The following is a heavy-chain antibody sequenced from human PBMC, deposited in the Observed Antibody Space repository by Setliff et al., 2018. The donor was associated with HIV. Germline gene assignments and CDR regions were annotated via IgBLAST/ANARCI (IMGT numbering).Heavy chain of an antibody. V-gene: IGHV4-4*07. CDR3: ARSIYGSGTYPHDI. D-gene: IGHD3-10*01. CDR1: GGSTTGYH. Sequence: PSETLSLTCSVSGGSTTGYHWNWIRQAAGKGLELIGRMYYVGDINYKPSLTSRVIMSIDTSKDQFSLKLNSVTAADTAVYYCARSIYGSGTYPHDIWGQGILVTVSS. J-gene: IGHJ4*02. CDR2: MYYVGDI.